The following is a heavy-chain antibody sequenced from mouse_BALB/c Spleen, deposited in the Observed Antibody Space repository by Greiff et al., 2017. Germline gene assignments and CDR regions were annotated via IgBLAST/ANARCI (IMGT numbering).Heavy chain of an antibody. J-gene: IGHJ2*01. CDR1: GFTFSSYT. V-gene: IGHV5-6-4*01. CDR3: TRDGHFDY. CDR2: ISSGGSYT. Sequence: EVKLVESGGGLVKPGGSLKLSCAASGFTFSSYTMPWVRQTPEKRLEWVAIISSGGSYTYYPDSVKGRFTISRDNAKNTLYLQMSSLKSEDTAMDDCTRDGHFDYWGQGTTLTVSS.